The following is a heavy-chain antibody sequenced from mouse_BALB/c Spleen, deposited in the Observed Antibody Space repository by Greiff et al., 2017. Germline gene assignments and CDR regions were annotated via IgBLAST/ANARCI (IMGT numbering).Heavy chain of an antibody. J-gene: IGHJ4*01. V-gene: IGHV1-7*01. CDR1: GYTFTSYW. CDR3: ARWEGLRMDY. Sequence: QVQLKQSGAELAKPGASVKMSCKASGYTFTSYWMHWVKQRPGQGLEWIGYINPSTGYTEYNQKFKDKATLTADKSSSTAYMQLSSLTSEDSAVYYCARWEGLRMDYWGQGTSVTVSS. CDR2: INPSTGYT. D-gene: IGHD2-4*01.